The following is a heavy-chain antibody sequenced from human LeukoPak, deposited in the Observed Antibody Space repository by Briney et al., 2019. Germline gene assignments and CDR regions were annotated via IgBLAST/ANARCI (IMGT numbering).Heavy chain of an antibody. CDR3: AKDLAYKQWLAVDP. CDR1: GFTFSSYW. CDR2: IEQDGSEK. D-gene: IGHD6-19*01. V-gene: IGHV3-7*03. Sequence: GGSLRLSCAASGFTFSSYWMSWVRQAPGKGLEWVATIEQDGSEKYYVDSVKGRFTISRDNAKNTLYLQMNSLRAEDTAVYYCAKDLAYKQWLAVDPWGQGTLVTVSS. J-gene: IGHJ5*02.